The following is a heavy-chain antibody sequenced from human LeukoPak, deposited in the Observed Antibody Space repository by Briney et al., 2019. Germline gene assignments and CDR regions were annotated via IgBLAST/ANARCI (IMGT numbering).Heavy chain of an antibody. CDR2: INHSGST. CDR1: GGSFSGHY. CDR3: ARGRAFQH. Sequence: PSETLSLTCAVYGGSFSGHYWSWIRQPPGKGLEWIGEINHSGSTNYNPSLKSRVTISVDTSKNQFSLKLSSVTAADTAVYYRARGRAFQHWGQGTLVTVSS. J-gene: IGHJ1*01. V-gene: IGHV4-34*01.